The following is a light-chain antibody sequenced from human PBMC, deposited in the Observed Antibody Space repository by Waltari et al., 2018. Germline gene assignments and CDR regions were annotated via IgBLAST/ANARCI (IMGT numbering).Light chain of an antibody. V-gene: IGKV3D-15*01. CDR1: QTSNYI. J-gene: IGKJ1*01. Sequence: VLTPSPATLSVSLGARATLPCWASQTSNYILAWYLLKPGQAPRLLIYDASTRATGIPARFIGSGSGTEFALTISGLQSEDFAIYYCQQYNHWQWTFGQGPRVDIK. CDR2: DAS. CDR3: QQYNHWQWT.